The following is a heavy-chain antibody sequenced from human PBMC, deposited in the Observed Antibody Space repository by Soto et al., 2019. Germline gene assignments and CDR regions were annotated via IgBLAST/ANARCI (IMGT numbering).Heavy chain of an antibody. J-gene: IGHJ3*02. Sequence: PGESLKISCKASGFTFTDYWIGWLRQMPGKGLEWMGIIFPDDSDTKYSPSCQGQVTILAEKSIPTAYLQWSSPKASDAAMYYRPSLHNQDFVLAQPVRGPHVVFDIWAQGRRVPVSS. CDR3: PSLHNQDFVLAQPVRGPHVVFDI. V-gene: IGHV5-51*01. D-gene: IGHD2-15*01. CDR2: IFPDDSDT. CDR1: GFTFTDYW.